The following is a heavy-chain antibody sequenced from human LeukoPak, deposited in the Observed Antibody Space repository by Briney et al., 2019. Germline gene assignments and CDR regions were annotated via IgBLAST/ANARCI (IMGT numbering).Heavy chain of an antibody. CDR3: ARVSAESMYYYDSSGYWGLSDY. D-gene: IGHD3-22*01. V-gene: IGHV1-2*02. CDR1: GYTFTGYY. CDR2: INPNSGGT. Sequence: ASVKVSCKASGYTFTGYYMHWVRQAPGQGLEWMGWINPNSGGTNYAQKFQGRVTMTRDTSISTAYMELSRLRSDDTAVYYCARVSAESMYYYDSSGYWGLSDYWGQGTLVTVSS. J-gene: IGHJ4*02.